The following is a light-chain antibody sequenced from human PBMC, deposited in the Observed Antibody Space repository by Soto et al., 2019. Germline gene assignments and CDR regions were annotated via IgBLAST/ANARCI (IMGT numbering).Light chain of an antibody. V-gene: IGKV1-5*01. CDR2: DAS. J-gene: IGKJ1*01. Sequence: DIQMTQSPSTLSASVGDRVTITCRASQSISSWSAWYQQKPGKAPKLLIYDASSLESGVPSRFSGSGSGTEFTLTISSLQPDDFATYYCQQYNSYWTFGQGTKVEIK. CDR3: QQYNSYWT. CDR1: QSISSW.